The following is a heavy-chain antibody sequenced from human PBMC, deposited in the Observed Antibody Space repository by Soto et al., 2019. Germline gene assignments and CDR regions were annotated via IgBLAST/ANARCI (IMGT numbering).Heavy chain of an antibody. Sequence: QVQVVQSGAEVKKPGASVKVSCKASGYIFTNYGLSWVRQAPGQGLEWMGWISPNNGDTHLAQNFQGRVTMTTDTSTSTVYMEVSSLGSDHTATYYCARVQRDGPSCVHYRGQRTLIALSS. J-gene: IGHJ4*02. V-gene: IGHV1-18*01. CDR1: GYIFTNYG. CDR2: ISPNNGDT. D-gene: IGHD2-21*01. CDR3: ARVQRDGPSCVHY.